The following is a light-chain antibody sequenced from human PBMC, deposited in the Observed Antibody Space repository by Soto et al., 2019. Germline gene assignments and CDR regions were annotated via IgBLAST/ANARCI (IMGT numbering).Light chain of an antibody. J-gene: IGLJ1*01. Sequence: QSVLTQPASVSGSPGQSITISCTGTSSDVGAYNYVSWYQQHPGKAPKLMIYEVSNRPSGVSYRFSGSKSGNTASLTISGLQAEDEADYYCSSYTSSNTLYVFATGTKLTVL. CDR3: SSYTSSNTLYV. V-gene: IGLV2-14*01. CDR1: SSDVGAYNY. CDR2: EVS.